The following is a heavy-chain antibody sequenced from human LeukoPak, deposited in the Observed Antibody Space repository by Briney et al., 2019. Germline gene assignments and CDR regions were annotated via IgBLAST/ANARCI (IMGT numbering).Heavy chain of an antibody. Sequence: PSETLSLTCTVSGGSISSSSYYWGWIRQPPGKGLEWIGSIYYSGSTHYNPSLKSRVTISVDTSKNQFSLKLSSVTAADTAVYYCARHTYDSSGYGLDYFDYWGQGTLVTVSS. V-gene: IGHV4-39*01. CDR1: GGSISSSSYY. CDR3: ARHTYDSSGYGLDYFDY. CDR2: IYYSGST. D-gene: IGHD3-22*01. J-gene: IGHJ4*02.